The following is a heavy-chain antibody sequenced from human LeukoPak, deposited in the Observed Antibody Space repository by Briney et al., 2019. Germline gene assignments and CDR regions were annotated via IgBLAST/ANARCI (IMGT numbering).Heavy chain of an antibody. V-gene: IGHV4-39*01. J-gene: IGHJ4*02. CDR2: IYYTGDT. CDR1: GGSISRSSSYY. D-gene: IGHD5-24*01. CDR3: ARADRGNAYNHRIDY. Sequence: PSQTLSLTCTVSGGSISRSSSYYWGWIRQPPGKGLEWIGSIYYTGDTYYNPSLTSRVTISVDTAKNQFSLKLNSVTAADTAVYYCARADRGNAYNHRIDYWGQGILVTVSS.